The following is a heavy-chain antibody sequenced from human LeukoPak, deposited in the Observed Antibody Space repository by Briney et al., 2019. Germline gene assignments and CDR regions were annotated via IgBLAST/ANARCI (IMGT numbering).Heavy chain of an antibody. Sequence: SETLSLTCTVSGGSISSGDYYWSWIRQPPGKGLEWIGYIYYSGSTYYNPSLKSRVTISVDTSKNQFSLKLSSVTAADTAVYYCARGAGYSSSNDYWGQGTLVTVSS. CDR2: IYYSGST. CDR1: GGSISSGDYY. CDR3: ARGAGYSSSNDY. J-gene: IGHJ4*02. D-gene: IGHD6-13*01. V-gene: IGHV4-30-4*02.